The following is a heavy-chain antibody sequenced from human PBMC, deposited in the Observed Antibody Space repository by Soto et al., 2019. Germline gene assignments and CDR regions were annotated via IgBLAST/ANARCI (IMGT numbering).Heavy chain of an antibody. CDR2: IYPGDSDT. Sequence: GESLKISCKGSGYSFTSYWIGWVRQMPGKGLEWMGIIYPGDSDTRYSPSFQGQVTISADKSISTAYLQWSSLKASDTATYYCASFTMVRGAVGAFDIWGQGTMVTVSS. D-gene: IGHD3-10*01. CDR1: GYSFTSYW. V-gene: IGHV5-51*01. J-gene: IGHJ3*02. CDR3: ASFTMVRGAVGAFDI.